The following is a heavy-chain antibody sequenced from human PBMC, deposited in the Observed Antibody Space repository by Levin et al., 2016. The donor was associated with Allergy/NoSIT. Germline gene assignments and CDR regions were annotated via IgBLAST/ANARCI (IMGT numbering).Heavy chain of an antibody. V-gene: IGHV4-39*07. J-gene: IGHJ4*02. D-gene: IGHD5-12*01. Sequence: WIRQPPGKGLEWIGSIYYSGSTYYNPSLKSRVTISVDTSKNQFSLKLSSVTAADTAVYYCARGSYGYGGYSFDYWGQGTLVTVSS. CDR2: IYYSGST. CDR3: ARGSYGYGGYSFDY.